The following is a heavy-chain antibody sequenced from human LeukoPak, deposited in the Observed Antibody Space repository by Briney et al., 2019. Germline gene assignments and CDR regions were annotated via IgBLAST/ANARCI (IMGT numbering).Heavy chain of an antibody. Sequence: KSGGSLRLSCAASGFTFSDYWMNWVRQAPGKGLEWVSSISSSSSYIYYADSVKGRFTISRDNAKNSLYLQMNSLRAEDTAVYYCARDGAYYDFWSGYYTLWGQGTMVTVSS. CDR3: ARDGAYYDFWSGYYTL. J-gene: IGHJ3*01. D-gene: IGHD3-3*01. V-gene: IGHV3-21*01. CDR2: ISSSSSYI. CDR1: GFTFSDYW.